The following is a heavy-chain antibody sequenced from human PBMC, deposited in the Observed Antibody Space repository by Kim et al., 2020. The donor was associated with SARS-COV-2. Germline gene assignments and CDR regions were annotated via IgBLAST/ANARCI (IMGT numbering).Heavy chain of an antibody. D-gene: IGHD6-13*01. J-gene: IGHJ4*02. CDR2: INPNSGGT. CDR3: ARNRPYSSSWYFPY. V-gene: IGHV1-2*02. Sequence: ASVKVSCKASGYTFTGYYMHWVRQAPGQGLEWMGWINPNSGGTNYAQKFQGRVTMTRDTSISTAYMELSRLRSDDTAVYYCARNRPYSSSWYFPYWGQGTLVTVSS. CDR1: GYTFTGYY.